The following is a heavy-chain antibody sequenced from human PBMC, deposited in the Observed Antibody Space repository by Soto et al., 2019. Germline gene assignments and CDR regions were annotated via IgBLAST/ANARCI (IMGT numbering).Heavy chain of an antibody. CDR2: INSDGSRT. V-gene: IGHV3-74*01. Sequence: GGSLRLAWAASGASFNSYVTHWVCKVTGRGLMWVSHINSDGSRTSYADSVKGRFTISRDNAKNTLYLQMNSLRAEDTAVYYCARDLSSCTSARCYSYYYGMDVRGQGTTVTVSS. CDR1: GASFNSYV. D-gene: IGHD2-2*01. J-gene: IGHJ6*02. CDR3: ARDLSSCTSARCYSYYYGMDV.